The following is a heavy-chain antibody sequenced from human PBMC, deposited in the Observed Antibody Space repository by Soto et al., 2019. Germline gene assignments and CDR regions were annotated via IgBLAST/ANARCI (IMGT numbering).Heavy chain of an antibody. V-gene: IGHV3-21*01. CDR3: ARGYCSSSSCQNYFDY. CDR2: ISYTGTYI. J-gene: IGHJ4*02. Sequence: GGSLRLSCVASGFTFSTYTMNWVRQAPGKGLEWVSSISYTGTYIYYADSLKGRVIISRDNVNNSLYLQMNSLRAEDTGIYYCARGYCSSSSCQNYFDYWGRGT. D-gene: IGHD2-2*01. CDR1: GFTFSTYT.